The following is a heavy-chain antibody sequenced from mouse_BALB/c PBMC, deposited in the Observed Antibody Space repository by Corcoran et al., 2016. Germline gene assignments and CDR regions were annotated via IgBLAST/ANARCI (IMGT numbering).Heavy chain of an antibody. CDR2: ISCYNGAT. V-gene: IGHV1S34*01. Sequence: LVKTGASVKISCKASGYSFTGYYMHWVKQSYGKSLEWIGYISCYNGATSYNQKFKGKATFTVDTSSSTAYMQFNSLTSEDSAVYYCARHGSPYWYFDVWGAGTTVTVSS. CDR1: GYSFTGYY. D-gene: IGHD1-1*01. CDR3: ARHGSPYWYFDV. J-gene: IGHJ1*01.